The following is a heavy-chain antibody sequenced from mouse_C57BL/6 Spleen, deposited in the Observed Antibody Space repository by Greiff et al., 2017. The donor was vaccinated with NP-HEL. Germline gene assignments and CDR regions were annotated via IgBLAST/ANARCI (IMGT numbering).Heavy chain of an antibody. CDR2: IRSKSNNYAT. J-gene: IGHJ3*01. Sequence: EVQLVESGGGLVQPKGSLKLSCAASGFSFNTYAMNWVRQAPGKGLEWVARIRSKSNNYATYYADSVKDRFTISRDDSESMLYLQMNNLKTEDTAMYYCVRHDIYYDYDSLAYWGQGTLVTVSA. D-gene: IGHD2-4*01. CDR1: GFSFNTYA. CDR3: VRHDIYYDYDSLAY. V-gene: IGHV10-1*01.